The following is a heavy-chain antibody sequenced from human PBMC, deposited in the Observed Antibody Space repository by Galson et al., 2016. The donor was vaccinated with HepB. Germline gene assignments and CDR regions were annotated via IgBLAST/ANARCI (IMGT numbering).Heavy chain of an antibody. CDR3: ARHYDFWSGLSSPAEGFDF. V-gene: IGHV1-3*01. CDR2: INAGNGNT. CDR1: GYSFTSYW. J-gene: IGHJ4*02. Sequence: QSGAEVKKPGESLRISCKGSGYSFTSYWITWVRQAPGQRLEWMGWINAGNGNTKYSQKFQGRVTITRDTSASTAYLELSSLRPEDTALYYCARHYDFWSGLSSPAEGFDFWGQGTLVTVSS. D-gene: IGHD3-3*01.